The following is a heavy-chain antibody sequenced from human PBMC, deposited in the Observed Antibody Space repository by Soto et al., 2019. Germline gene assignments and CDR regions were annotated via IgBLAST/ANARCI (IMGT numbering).Heavy chain of an antibody. J-gene: IGHJ6*02. Sequence: ASVKVSCKASGYTFTSYYMHWVRQAPGQGLEWMGIINPSGGSTSYAQKFQGRVTMTRDTSTSTVYMELSSLRSEDTAVYYCARDPRYSKLHRHYGMDVWGQGTKVTVSS. CDR2: INPSGGST. CDR1: GYTFTSYY. CDR3: ARDPRYSKLHRHYGMDV. V-gene: IGHV1-46*01. D-gene: IGHD1-26*01.